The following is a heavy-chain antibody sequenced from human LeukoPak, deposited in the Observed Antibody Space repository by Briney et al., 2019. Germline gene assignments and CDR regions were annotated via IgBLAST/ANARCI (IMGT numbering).Heavy chain of an antibody. CDR3: ARDQDRITIFGVVIISPYMDV. V-gene: IGHV3-20*04. J-gene: IGHJ6*03. CDR2: INWNGGST. Sequence: PGGSLRLSCAASGFTFDDYGMSWVRQAPGKGLEWVSGINWNGGSTGYADSVKGRFTISRDNAKNSLYLQMNSLRAEDTALYYCARDQDRITIFGVVIISPYMDVWGKGTTVTVSS. CDR1: GFTFDDYG. D-gene: IGHD3-3*01.